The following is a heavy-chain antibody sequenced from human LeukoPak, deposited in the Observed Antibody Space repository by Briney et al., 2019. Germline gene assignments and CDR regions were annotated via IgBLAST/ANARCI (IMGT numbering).Heavy chain of an antibody. CDR1: GYTFTSYY. CDR3: ARVIAAARAPIDY. J-gene: IGHJ4*02. D-gene: IGHD6-13*01. CDR2: INPSGGST. V-gene: IGHV1-46*01. Sequence: ASVKVSCKASGYTFTSYYMHWVRQAPGQELEWMGIINPSGGSTSYAQKFQGRVTMTRDTSISTACMELSRLRSDDTAVYYCARVIAAARAPIDYWGQGTLVTVSS.